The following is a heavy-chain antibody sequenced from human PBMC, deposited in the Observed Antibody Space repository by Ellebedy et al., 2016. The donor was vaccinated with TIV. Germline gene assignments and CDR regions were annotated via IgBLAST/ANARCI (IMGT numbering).Heavy chain of an antibody. V-gene: IGHV3-7*01. CDR3: ATDGSYGDYLSPRHAFAV. Sequence: GGSLRLSCAASAFSFRSYWMSWVRQAPGKGLEWVANMRQDGGDKYYVDSVKGRFTISRDNAKNSLYLEMNSLRAEDTAVYYCATDGSYGDYLSPRHAFAVWGQGTTVTVSS. CDR1: AFSFRSYW. CDR2: MRQDGGDK. D-gene: IGHD4-17*01. J-gene: IGHJ3*01.